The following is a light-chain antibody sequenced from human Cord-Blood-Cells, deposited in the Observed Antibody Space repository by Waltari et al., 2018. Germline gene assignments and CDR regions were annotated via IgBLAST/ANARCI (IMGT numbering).Light chain of an antibody. V-gene: IGLV1-51*01. CDR2: DNN. J-gene: IGLJ3*02. CDR1: SSNIGNNY. Sequence: QSVLTQPPSVSAAPGPKVTISCSGSSSNIGNNYVSWYQQLPGTAPKLLIYDNNKRPSGIPDRFSGSKSGTSATLGITGLQTGDEADYYCGTWDSSLSAWVFGGGIKLTVL. CDR3: GTWDSSLSAWV.